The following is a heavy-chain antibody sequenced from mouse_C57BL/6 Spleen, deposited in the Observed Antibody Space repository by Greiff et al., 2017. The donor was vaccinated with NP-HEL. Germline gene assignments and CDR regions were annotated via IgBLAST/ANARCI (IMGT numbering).Heavy chain of an antibody. CDR2: INPSTGGT. V-gene: IGHV1-42*01. CDR3: ASDGYRGYFDV. D-gene: IGHD2-3*01. Sequence: VQLQQSGPELVKPGASVKISCKASGYSFTGYYMNWVKQSPEKSLEWIGEINPSTGGTTYNQKFKAKATLTVDKSSSTAYMQLKSLTSEDSAVYYCASDGYRGYFDVWGTGTTVTVSS. J-gene: IGHJ1*03. CDR1: GYSFTGYY.